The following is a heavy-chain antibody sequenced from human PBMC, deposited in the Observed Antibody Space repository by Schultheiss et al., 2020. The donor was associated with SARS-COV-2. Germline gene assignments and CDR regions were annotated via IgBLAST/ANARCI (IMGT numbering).Heavy chain of an antibody. CDR3: AISPNYYDSSGYAP. J-gene: IGHJ5*02. Sequence: SETLSLTCAVYGGSFSGYYWSWIRQPPGKGLEWIGEINNSGSTNYNPSLKSRVTISVDTSKNQFSLKLSSVTAADTAVYYCAISPNYYDSSGYAPWPLGTLVTVSS. V-gene: IGHV4-34*01. D-gene: IGHD3-22*01. CDR1: GGSFSGYY. CDR2: INNSGST.